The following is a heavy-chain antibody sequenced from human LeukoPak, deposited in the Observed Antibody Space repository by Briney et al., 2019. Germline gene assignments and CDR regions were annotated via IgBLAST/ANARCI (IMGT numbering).Heavy chain of an antibody. CDR2: ISSSGGST. Sequence: GGSLRLSCAASGFTFSSYEMNWVRQAPGKGLEWVSTISSSGGSTYYADSVKGRFTISRDNSKNTLYLQMNSLRAEDTAVYYCAKDYTRSWTGRGFDIWGQGTMVTVSS. V-gene: IGHV3-23*01. CDR3: AKDYTRSWTGRGFDI. D-gene: IGHD6-13*01. J-gene: IGHJ3*02. CDR1: GFTFSSYE.